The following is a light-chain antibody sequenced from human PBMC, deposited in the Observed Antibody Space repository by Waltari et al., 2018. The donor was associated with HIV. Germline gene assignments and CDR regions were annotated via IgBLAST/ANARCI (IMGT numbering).Light chain of an antibody. CDR1: ALPKQY. V-gene: IGLV3-25*03. CDR2: KDT. Sequence: HELTQPPSVSVSPGQTARITCSGDALPKQYAFWYQQKPGQAPVLLIYKDTERPSGIPERFSGSSSGTTVTLTISGVQAEDEADYYCQSADSSGFYVFGTGTKVTVL. CDR3: QSADSSGFYV. J-gene: IGLJ1*01.